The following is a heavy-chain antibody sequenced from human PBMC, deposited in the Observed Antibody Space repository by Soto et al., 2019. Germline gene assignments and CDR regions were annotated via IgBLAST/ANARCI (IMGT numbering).Heavy chain of an antibody. Sequence: GGSLRLSCVASGFTFRNYFMNWIRQAPGKGPEWLSYISSDESTVFYADSVKGRFTTSRDNAKNSVYLQMNSLRAEDTAVYYCATLTAPSDFWGQGSLVTVSS. CDR3: ATLTAPSDF. CDR2: ISSDESTV. CDR1: GFTFRNYF. V-gene: IGHV3-11*01. J-gene: IGHJ4*02. D-gene: IGHD2-21*02.